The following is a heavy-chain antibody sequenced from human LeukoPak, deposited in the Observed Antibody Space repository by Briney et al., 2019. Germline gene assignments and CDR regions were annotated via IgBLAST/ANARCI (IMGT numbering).Heavy chain of an antibody. CDR1: GFTFTNHW. CDR3: ARDAGTPFDY. Sequence: GGSLRLSCVTSGFTFTNHWMSWVRQAPGKGLEWVANIKQDGSEKYYVDSVKGRFTISRDNAKNSLYLQMNSLRAEDTAVYYCARDAGTPFDYWGQGTLVTVSS. D-gene: IGHD3-10*01. V-gene: IGHV3-7*01. CDR2: IKQDGSEK. J-gene: IGHJ4*02.